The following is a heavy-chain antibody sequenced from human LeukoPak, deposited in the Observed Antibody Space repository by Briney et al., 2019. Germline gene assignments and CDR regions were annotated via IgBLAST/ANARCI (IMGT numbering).Heavy chain of an antibody. V-gene: IGHV1-8*03. D-gene: IGHD2-2*01. J-gene: IGHJ6*03. CDR3: AREGGYCSSTSCSNYYHYYMDV. CDR1: GYTFTSYD. CDR2: MNPNSGNT. Sequence: ASVKVSCKASGYTFTSYDINWVRQATGQGLEWMGWMNPNSGNTGYAQKFQGRVTITRNTSISTAYMELSSLRSEDTAVYYCAREGGYCSSTSCSNYYHYYMDVWGKGTTVTVSS.